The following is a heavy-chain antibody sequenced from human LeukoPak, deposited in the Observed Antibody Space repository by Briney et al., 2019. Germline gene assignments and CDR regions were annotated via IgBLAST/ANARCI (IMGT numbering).Heavy chain of an antibody. CDR3: ARALESDYDILTGYYQYYYYGMDV. CDR2: IKQDGSEK. V-gene: IGHV3-7*01. D-gene: IGHD3-9*01. J-gene: IGHJ6*02. CDR1: GFTFSSYW. Sequence: GGSLRLSCAASGFTFSSYWMSWVRQAPGKGLEWVANIKQDGSEKYYVDSVKGRFTISRDNAKNSLYLQMNSLRAEDTAVYYCARALESDYDILTGYYQYYYYGMDVWGQGTTVTVSS.